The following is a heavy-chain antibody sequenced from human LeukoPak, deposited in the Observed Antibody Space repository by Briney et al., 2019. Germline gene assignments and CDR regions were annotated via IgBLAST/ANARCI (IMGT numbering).Heavy chain of an antibody. CDR2: ISAYNGNT. CDR1: GYTFTSYG. D-gene: IGHD6-19*01. V-gene: IGHV1-18*01. J-gene: IGHJ3*02. CDR3: ASTRYSSGWHGAFDI. Sequence: ASVKVSCKASGYTFTSYGISWVRHAPGQGLEWMGWISAYNGNTNYAQKLQGRVTMTTDTSTSTAYMELRSLRSDDTAVYYCASTRYSSGWHGAFDIWGQGTMVTVSS.